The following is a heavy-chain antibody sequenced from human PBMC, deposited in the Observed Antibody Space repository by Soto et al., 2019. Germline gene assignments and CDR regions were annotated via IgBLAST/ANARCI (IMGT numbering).Heavy chain of an antibody. Sequence: GWSLSLSCAASVFSVSDYAMSWVRQAPGKGLEWVSSISGSGDGTYYGDSVKGRFTLSRDTSQKSLYLQMNNLRGEDTAVYFCTKSRRSVLMVYGFGGMDVWGRGTTVTVSS. CDR2: ISGSGDGT. CDR3: TKSRRSVLMVYGFGGMDV. V-gene: IGHV3-23*01. CDR1: VFSVSDYA. J-gene: IGHJ6*02. D-gene: IGHD2-8*01.